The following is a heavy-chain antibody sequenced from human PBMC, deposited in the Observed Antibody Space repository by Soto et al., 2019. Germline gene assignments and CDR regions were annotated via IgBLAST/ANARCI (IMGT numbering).Heavy chain of an antibody. V-gene: IGHV6-1*01. Sequence: SQTLSLTCAVSGDSVYSNSSACNSIRQSPSRGLEWLGRTYYRSKWYNDYAVSVKSRIAINPDTSKNQFSLQLNSVTPEDTAVYYCAREGISYSSSSSPIGWFDPWGQGTLVTVSS. CDR2: TYYRSKWYN. D-gene: IGHD6-6*01. CDR1: GDSVYSNSSA. J-gene: IGHJ5*02. CDR3: AREGISYSSSSSPIGWFDP.